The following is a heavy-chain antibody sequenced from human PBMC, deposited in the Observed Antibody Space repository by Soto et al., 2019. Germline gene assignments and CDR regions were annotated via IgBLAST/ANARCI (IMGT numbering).Heavy chain of an antibody. D-gene: IGHD1-7*01. CDR1: GFTFSSYG. V-gene: IGHV3-33*01. CDR2: IWYDGSNK. CDR3: ARANYNWNLSFRVYYYYYGMDV. J-gene: IGHJ6*02. Sequence: GSLRLSCAASGFTFSSYGMHWVRQAPGKGLEWVAVIWYDGSNKYYADSVKGRFTISRDNSKNTLYLQMNSLRAEDTAVYYCARANYNWNLSFRVYYYYYGMDVWGQGTTVTVSS.